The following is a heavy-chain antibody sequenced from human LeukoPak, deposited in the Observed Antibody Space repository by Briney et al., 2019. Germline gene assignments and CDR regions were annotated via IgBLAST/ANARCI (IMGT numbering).Heavy chain of an antibody. CDR1: GFTFSSYA. CDR2: ISGSGGST. V-gene: IGHV3-23*01. J-gene: IGHJ4*02. D-gene: IGHD3-3*01. Sequence: GGSLRLSCAASGFTFSSYAMSWVRQAPGKGLEWVSAISGSGGSTYYADSVKGRFTISRDNSKNTLYLQMNSLRAEDTAVYYCAARVVMLWMEGCDYWGQGTLVTVSS. CDR3: AARVVMLWMEGCDY.